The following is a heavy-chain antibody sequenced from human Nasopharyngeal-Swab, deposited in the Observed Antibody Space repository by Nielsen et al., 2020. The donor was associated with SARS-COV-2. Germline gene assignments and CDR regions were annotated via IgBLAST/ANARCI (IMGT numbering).Heavy chain of an antibody. Sequence: ASVKVSCKASGYTFTSHYMHWVRQAPGQGLEWMGWINPNSGGTNYAQKFQGRVTMTRDTSISTAYMELSRLRSDDTAVYYCAWGSTSSPPYYYYYGMDVWGQGTTVTVSS. CDR1: GYTFTSHY. V-gene: IGHV1-2*02. D-gene: IGHD2-2*01. CDR3: AWGSTSSPPYYYYYGMDV. CDR2: INPNSGGT. J-gene: IGHJ6*02.